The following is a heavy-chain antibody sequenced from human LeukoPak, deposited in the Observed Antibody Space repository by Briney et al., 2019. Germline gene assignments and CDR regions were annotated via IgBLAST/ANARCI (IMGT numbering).Heavy chain of an antibody. J-gene: IGHJ4*02. CDR2: ISGSGGST. CDR3: AKLWFGELLDYFDY. V-gene: IGHV3-23*01. CDR1: GFTFSSYA. Sequence: GGSLRLSCAASGFTFSSYAVSWVRQAPGKGLEWVSAISGSGGSTYYADSVKGRFTISGDNSKNTLYLQMNSLRAEDTAVYYCAKLWFGELLDYFDYWGQGNLVTVSS. D-gene: IGHD3-10*01.